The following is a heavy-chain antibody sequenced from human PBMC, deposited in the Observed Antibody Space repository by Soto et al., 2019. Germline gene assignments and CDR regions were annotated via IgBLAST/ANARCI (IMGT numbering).Heavy chain of an antibody. V-gene: IGHV1-69*13. J-gene: IGHJ6*02. CDR3: ARGPQTTLTYYYYGMDV. Sequence: ASVKVSCKASGGTFSSYAISWVRQAPGQGLEWMGGIIPIFGTANYAQKFQGRVTITADESTSTAYMELSSLRSEDTAVYYCARGPQTTLTYYYYGMDVWGQGTTVTVSS. D-gene: IGHD1-7*01. CDR2: IIPIFGTA. CDR1: GGTFSSYA.